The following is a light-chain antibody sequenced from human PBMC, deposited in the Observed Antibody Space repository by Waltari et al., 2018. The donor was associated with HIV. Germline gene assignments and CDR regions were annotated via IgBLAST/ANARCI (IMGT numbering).Light chain of an antibody. CDR3: QQSYSTPYT. CDR2: TVS. J-gene: IGKJ2*01. CDR1: QTFNTY. Sequence: DIQLTQSPSSLSASVGDRVTITCRASQTFNTYLNWYQHKPGKAPELLIYTVSNLQSGVPSRFSGSGSGTDFTLTISSLQPEDSATYYCQQSYSTPYTFGQGTKLDIK. V-gene: IGKV1-39*01.